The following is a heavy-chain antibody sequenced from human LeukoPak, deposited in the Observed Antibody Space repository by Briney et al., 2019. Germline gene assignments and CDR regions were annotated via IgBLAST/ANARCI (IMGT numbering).Heavy chain of an antibody. J-gene: IGHJ5*01. Sequence: HTGGSLRLSCAASVFTFSIDWMHCVPQAPGKGRVCVSYINGDGSTTNYADSVRGRFTISRDNAKKTLYLQMNSLRDEDTAVYYCVRGLDSWGPGTLVTVSS. CDR2: INGDGSTT. V-gene: IGHV3-74*01. D-gene: IGHD3-16*01. CDR3: VRGLDS. CDR1: VFTFSIDW.